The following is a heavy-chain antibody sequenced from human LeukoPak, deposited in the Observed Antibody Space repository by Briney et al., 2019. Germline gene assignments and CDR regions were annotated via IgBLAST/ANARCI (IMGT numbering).Heavy chain of an antibody. D-gene: IGHD3-10*01. CDR1: GYTFTSYD. V-gene: IGHV1-18*01. CDR3: ARHGNYYGSGHYFDY. J-gene: IGHJ4*02. Sequence: ASVKVSCKASGYTFTSYDISWVRQAPGQGLEWMGWISAYNGNTNYAQKLQGRVTMTTDTSTTTAYMELRSLRSDDTAMYYCARHGNYYGSGHYFDYWGQGTLVTVSS. CDR2: ISAYNGNT.